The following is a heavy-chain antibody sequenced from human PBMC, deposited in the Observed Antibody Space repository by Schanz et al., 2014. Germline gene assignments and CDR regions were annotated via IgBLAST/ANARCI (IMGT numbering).Heavy chain of an antibody. CDR1: GFTFSSYW. V-gene: IGHV3-74*01. J-gene: IGHJ4*02. CDR3: ARDRRNADLDY. D-gene: IGHD1-1*01. CDR2: IKSDGSST. Sequence: EVQLLESGGGLVQPGGSLRLSCAASGFTFSSYWMHWVRQVPGKGLVWVSRIKSDGSSTSYADSVKGRFTISRDNAKNTLYLQMNSLRAEDTALYYCARDRRNADLDYWGQGTLVTVSS.